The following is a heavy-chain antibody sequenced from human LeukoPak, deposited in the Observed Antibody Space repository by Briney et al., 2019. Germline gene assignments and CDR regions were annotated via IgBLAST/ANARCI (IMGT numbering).Heavy chain of an antibody. V-gene: IGHV3-7*03. CDR3: AREDHSNYEY. Sequence: GGSLRLSCAASGFIFSNYWMSWVRQAPGKGLEWVASIKQDGTETHYVDSAKGRFTISKDNAKNSLYLQLDSLRAEDTAVYYCAREDHSNYEYWGQGTLVTVSS. CDR1: GFIFSNYW. D-gene: IGHD4-11*01. J-gene: IGHJ4*02. CDR2: IKQDGTET.